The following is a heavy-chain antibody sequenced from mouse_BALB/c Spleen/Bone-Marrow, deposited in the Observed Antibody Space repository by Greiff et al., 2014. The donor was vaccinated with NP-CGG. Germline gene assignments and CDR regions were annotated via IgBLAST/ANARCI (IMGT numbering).Heavy chain of an antibody. CDR3: ARYRYYGSSGWDY. CDR1: SFNIKDTY. Sequence: EVKLMESGAELVKPWASVKLSCTASSFNIKDTYIHWVKQRPEQGLEWIGRIDPANGNTKYDPKFQGKATITADTSSNTAYLHLSSLTSEDTAVYYCARYRYYGSSGWDYWGQGTSVTVSS. D-gene: IGHD1-1*01. CDR2: IDPANGNT. J-gene: IGHJ4*01. V-gene: IGHV14-3*02.